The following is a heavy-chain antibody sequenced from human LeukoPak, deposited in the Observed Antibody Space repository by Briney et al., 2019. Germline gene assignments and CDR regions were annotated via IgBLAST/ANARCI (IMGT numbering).Heavy chain of an antibody. CDR2: ISAYNGNT. D-gene: IGHD3-10*01. J-gene: IGHJ6*02. CDR3: ARDRSIGESDYYYYYGMDV. CDR1: GYTFTSYG. Sequence: ASVNVSCKASGYTFTSYGISWVRQAPGQGLEWMGWISAYNGNTNYAQKLQGRVTMTTDTSTSTAYMELRSLRSDDTAVYYCARDRSIGESDYYYYYGMDVWGQGTTVTVSS. V-gene: IGHV1-18*01.